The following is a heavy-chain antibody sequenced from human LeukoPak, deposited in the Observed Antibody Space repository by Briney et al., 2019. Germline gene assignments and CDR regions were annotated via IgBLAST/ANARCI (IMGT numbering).Heavy chain of an antibody. CDR1: GYTFTSYY. CDR3: ARGLAYRGGSFAGYFDY. CDR2: INPSGGST. Sequence: ASVKVSCKASGYTFTSYYMHWVRQAPGQGLEWMGIINPSGGSTSYAQKFQGRVTMTRDTSTSTVYMELSSLRSEDTAVYYCARGLAYRGGSFAGYFDYWGQGTLVTVSS. D-gene: IGHD1-26*01. J-gene: IGHJ4*02. V-gene: IGHV1-46*01.